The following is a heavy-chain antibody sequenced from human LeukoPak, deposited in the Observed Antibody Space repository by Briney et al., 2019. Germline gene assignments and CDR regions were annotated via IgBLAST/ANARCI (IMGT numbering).Heavy chain of an antibody. CDR1: GFTFSCSD. CDR3: AKLGGGDCYFHFDI. Sequence: PGGSLRLSCAACGFTFSCSDMHWVRQATGKGLEWVSAIGTAGDTYCPGSVKGQFTISRENVKNSLYLQMNSLRAEDTAVYYCAKLGGGDCYFHFDIWGQGTMVTVSS. J-gene: IGHJ3*02. V-gene: IGHV3-13*03. D-gene: IGHD2-21*01. CDR2: IGTAGDT.